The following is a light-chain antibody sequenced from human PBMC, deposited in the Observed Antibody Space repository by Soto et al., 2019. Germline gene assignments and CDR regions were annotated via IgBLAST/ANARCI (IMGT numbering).Light chain of an antibody. J-gene: IGKJ1*01. CDR3: MQPLQTPRT. CDR1: QSLLHTNGYNY. CDR2: LGS. Sequence: DIVMTQSPLSLPVTPGEPASISCRSSQSLLHTNGYNYLDWYLQKPGQSPQALIYLGSNRSSGVPDRFSGSGSGTDFTLKISRVEAEYFGVYYCMQPLQTPRTFGQGTKVEIK. V-gene: IGKV2-28*01.